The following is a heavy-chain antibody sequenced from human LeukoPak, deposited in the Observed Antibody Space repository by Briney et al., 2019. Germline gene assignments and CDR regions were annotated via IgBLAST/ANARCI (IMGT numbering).Heavy chain of an antibody. J-gene: IGHJ3*02. D-gene: IGHD5-24*01. V-gene: IGHV1-69*05. Sequence: ASVKVSCKASGGTFSSYAISWVRQAPGQGLEWMGGIIPIFGTANYAQKFQGRVTITTDESTSTTYMELSSLRSEDTAVYYCARHPGVEMATYAFDIWGQGTMVTVSS. CDR2: IIPIFGTA. CDR3: ARHPGVEMATYAFDI. CDR1: GGTFSSYA.